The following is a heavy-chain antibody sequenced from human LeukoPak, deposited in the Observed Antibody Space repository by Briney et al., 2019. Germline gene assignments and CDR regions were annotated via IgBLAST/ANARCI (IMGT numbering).Heavy chain of an antibody. J-gene: IGHJ6*02. CDR2: ISGGSSSI. CDR1: GFTFSDYS. Sequence: GGSLRLSCEASGFTFSDYSMNWVRQAPGGGLEWVSYISGGSSSIYYADSVKGRFTVSRDNAKNSLYLQMNSLRAEDTAVYYCARDGRRGYGLDVWGQGTTVTVSS. V-gene: IGHV3-48*01. CDR3: ARDGRRGYGLDV.